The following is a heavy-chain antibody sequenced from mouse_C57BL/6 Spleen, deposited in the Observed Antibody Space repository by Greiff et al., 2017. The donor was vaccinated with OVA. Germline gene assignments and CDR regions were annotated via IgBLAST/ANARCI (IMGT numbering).Heavy chain of an antibody. D-gene: IGHD2-3*01. V-gene: IGHV5-9-1*02. Sequence: EVQLVESGEGLVKPGGSLKLSCAASGFTFSSYAMSWVRQTPEKRLEWVAYISSGGDYIYYADTVKGRFTISRDNARNTLYLQMSSLKSEDTAMYYCTRAYDGYYPFAYWGQGTLVTVSA. CDR3: TRAYDGYYPFAY. J-gene: IGHJ3*01. CDR2: ISSGGDYI. CDR1: GFTFSSYA.